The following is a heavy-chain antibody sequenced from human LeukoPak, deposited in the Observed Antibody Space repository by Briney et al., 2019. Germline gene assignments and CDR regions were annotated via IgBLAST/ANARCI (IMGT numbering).Heavy chain of an antibody. CDR3: ARGSLVDFWSGYYSHIDY. CDR1: GYTFTSYD. CDR2: MNPNSGNT. Sequence: ASVKVSCKASGYTFTSYDINWVRQATGQGLEWMGWMNPNSGNTGYAQKFQGRVIMTRNTSISTAYMELSSLRSEDTAVYYCARGSLVDFWSGYYSHIDYWGQGTLVTVSS. V-gene: IGHV1-8*01. J-gene: IGHJ4*02. D-gene: IGHD3-3*01.